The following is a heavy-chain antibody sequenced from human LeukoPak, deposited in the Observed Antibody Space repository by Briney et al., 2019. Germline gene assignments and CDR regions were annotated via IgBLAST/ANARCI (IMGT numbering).Heavy chain of an antibody. J-gene: IGHJ6*02. D-gene: IGHD1-26*01. CDR3: ARDLWELLRTYYYYYGMDV. V-gene: IGHV3-7*01. CDR2: IKQDGSEK. Sequence: PGGSLRLSCAASGFTFSNYWMSWVRQAPGKGLEWVANIKQDGSEKYYVDSVKGRFTISRDNAKNSLYLQMNSLRAEDTAVYYCARDLWELLRTYYYYYGMDVWGQGTTVTVSS. CDR1: GFTFSNYW.